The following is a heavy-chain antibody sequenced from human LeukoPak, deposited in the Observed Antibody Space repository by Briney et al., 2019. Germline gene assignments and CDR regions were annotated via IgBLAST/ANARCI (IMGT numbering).Heavy chain of an antibody. D-gene: IGHD6-13*01. CDR2: ITPYNGNA. J-gene: IGHJ4*02. Sequence: AASVKVSCKTSGYIFTKYDISWVRQAPGQGPEWMGWITPYNGNAQSAPKFEGRVTMTTDTSTSTAYMELRSLRSDDTAVYYCARGDSSWYHYFDYWGQGTLVTVSS. V-gene: IGHV1-18*01. CDR1: GYIFTKYD. CDR3: ARGDSSWYHYFDY.